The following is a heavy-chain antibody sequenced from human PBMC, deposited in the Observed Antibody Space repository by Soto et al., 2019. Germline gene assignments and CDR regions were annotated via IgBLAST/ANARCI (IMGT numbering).Heavy chain of an antibody. CDR3: TTDTISPPPNIGGY. J-gene: IGHJ4*01. D-gene: IGHD2-15*01. CDR1: GFTVSSNF. Sequence: GGSLRLSCAASGFTVSSNFMTWVRQAPGKGLEWVSVIYSGGSAYYADSVKGRFTISRDNSKNTLYLQMNSLRAEDTAVYYCTTDTISPPPNIGGYWGQGTLVTGSS. V-gene: IGHV3-66*01. CDR2: IYSGGSA.